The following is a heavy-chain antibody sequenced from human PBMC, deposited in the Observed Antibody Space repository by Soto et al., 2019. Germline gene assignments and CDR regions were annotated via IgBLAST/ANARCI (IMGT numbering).Heavy chain of an antibody. CDR1: GFTFSAYW. J-gene: IGHJ4*02. CDR3: ARVVVGAYFFDS. CDR2: INPDGNTT. V-gene: IGHV3-74*01. D-gene: IGHD1-26*01. Sequence: EVQLVESGGGLVQPGVSLRLSCEASGFTFSAYWMHWVRQAPGKGLVWVSRINPDGNTTSYADSVEGRFTISRDNTKNTLYLQMHSLRAEDTAVYFCARVVVGAYFFDSWGQGVLLTVSS.